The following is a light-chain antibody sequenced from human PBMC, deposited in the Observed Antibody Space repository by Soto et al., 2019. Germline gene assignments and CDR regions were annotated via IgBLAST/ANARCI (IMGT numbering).Light chain of an antibody. J-gene: IGKJ5*01. CDR1: QSISSC. CDR3: QHYNSYRMGIT. Sequence: DIQMTQSPSTLSASVGDRFTITCRASQSISSCLAWYQQKPGKAPKLLIYDASSLESGVPSGFSGSGSGTEFTLTISSLQPDDFATYYCQHYNSYRMGITFGQGTRLEIK. CDR2: DAS. V-gene: IGKV1-5*01.